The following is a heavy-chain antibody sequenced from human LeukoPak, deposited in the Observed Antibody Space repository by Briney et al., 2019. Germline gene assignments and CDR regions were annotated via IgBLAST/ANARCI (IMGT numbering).Heavy chain of an antibody. J-gene: IGHJ4*02. D-gene: IGHD1-26*01. CDR2: ISYDGYTK. CDR1: GFTFSNFP. Sequence: TGGSLRLSCAASGFTFSNFPMHWVRQAPGKGLXXXXXISYDGYTKNYADSVKGRFTISRDSSESTLYLQMNSLRVEDTAVYYCARDPIVGAPDYFDFWGQGTLVTVSS. CDR3: ARDPIVGAPDYFDF. V-gene: IGHV3-30-3*01.